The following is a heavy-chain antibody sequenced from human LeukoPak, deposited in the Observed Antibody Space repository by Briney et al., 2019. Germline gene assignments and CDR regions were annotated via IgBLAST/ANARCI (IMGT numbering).Heavy chain of an antibody. CDR1: GFTFSSYS. J-gene: IGHJ3*02. Sequence: TGGSLRLSCAASGFTFSSYSMNWVRQAPGKGLEWVGSIKSKTDGGTTDYAAPVKGRFTISRDDSKNTLYLQMNSLKTEDTAVYYCSTAIGSDDAFDIWGQGTMVTVSS. CDR3: STAIGSDDAFDI. CDR2: IKSKTDGGTT. V-gene: IGHV3-15*01. D-gene: IGHD1-26*01.